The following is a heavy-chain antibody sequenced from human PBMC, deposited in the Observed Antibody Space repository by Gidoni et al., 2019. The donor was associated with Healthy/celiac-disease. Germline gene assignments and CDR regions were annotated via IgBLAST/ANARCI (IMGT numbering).Heavy chain of an antibody. V-gene: IGHV3-30*18. CDR1: GFTFTSYV. CDR2: MSYDGSYK. CDR3: AKGIHSRVRNLRIDY. Sequence: QVQLVASGGCVVQPARSLRLSCAASGFTFTSYVMHWVRQASAKGREWVAVMSYDGSYKYYADTVKGRFTISRDNSKNTLYLQMNSLRAEDTAVYYCAKGIHSRVRNLRIDYWGQGTLVTVSS. D-gene: IGHD2-8*01. J-gene: IGHJ4*02.